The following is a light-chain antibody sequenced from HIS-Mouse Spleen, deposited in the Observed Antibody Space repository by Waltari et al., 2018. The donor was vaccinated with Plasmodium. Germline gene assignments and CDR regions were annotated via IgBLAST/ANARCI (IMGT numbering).Light chain of an antibody. CDR2: GAS. CDR3: QQRSIGPPLT. V-gene: IGKV3-11*01. Sequence: ELVLTQSPATLSLSPGGRATLSCRASQSVSSYLAWYQQQPGQAPRLLIYGASNRATGIPARFSGSGSGTGFTLTISSLEPEDFSVYYSQQRSIGPPLTCGGGTKVEIK. J-gene: IGKJ4*01. CDR1: QSVSSY.